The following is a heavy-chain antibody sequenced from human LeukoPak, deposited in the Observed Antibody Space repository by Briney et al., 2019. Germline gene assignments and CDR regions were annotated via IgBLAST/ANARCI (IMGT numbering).Heavy chain of an antibody. Sequence: ASVKVSCKASGYTFTSYDINWVRQATGQGLEWMGWMNPNSGNTGYAQKFQGRVTITRNTSISTAYMELSSLRSEDTAVYYCARDYGDQESHFDYWGQGTLVTVSS. V-gene: IGHV1-8*03. CDR3: ARDYGDQESHFDY. CDR1: GYTFTSYD. J-gene: IGHJ4*02. CDR2: MNPNSGNT. D-gene: IGHD4-17*01.